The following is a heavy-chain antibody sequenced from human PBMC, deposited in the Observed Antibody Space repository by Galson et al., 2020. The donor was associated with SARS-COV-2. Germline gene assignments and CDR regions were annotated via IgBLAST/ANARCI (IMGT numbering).Heavy chain of an antibody. J-gene: IGHJ4*02. D-gene: IGHD3-22*01. CDR2: IIPIFGTA. Sequence: SVKVSCKASGGTFSSYAISWVRQAPGQGLEWMGGIIPIFGTANYAQKFQGRVTITADESTSTAYMELSSLRSEDTAVYYCARKYYYDSSGYYSPFDYWGQGTLVTVSS. CDR3: ARKYYYDSSGYYSPFDY. CDR1: GGTFSSYA. V-gene: IGHV1-69*13.